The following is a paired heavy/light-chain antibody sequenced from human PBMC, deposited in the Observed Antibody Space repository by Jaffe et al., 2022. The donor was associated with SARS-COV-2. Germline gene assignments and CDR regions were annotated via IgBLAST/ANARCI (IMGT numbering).Light chain of an antibody. CDR2: KIS. Sequence: DIVMTQTPLSSVVTLGQPASISCKTRQSLVHSDGNTYLSWLQQRPGQPPRLLIYKISNHFSGVPDRFSGSGAGTDFTLKISRVEAEDVGVYYCMQATHFPYTFGRGTKLEIK. CDR3: MQATHFPYT. J-gene: IGKJ2*01. CDR1: QSLVHSDGNTY. V-gene: IGKV2-24*01.
Heavy chain of an antibody. D-gene: IGHD3-3*01. Sequence: EVQLVESGGGLVQPGGSLRLSCAASGFTFSSYWLHWVRQVPGKGLLWVSRINDDGSSTTYADSVKGRFTVSRDNAKNTLYLQMNSLRAEDTAVYYCARWSDYYGGMDVWGQGTTVTVSS. CDR1: GFTFSSYW. J-gene: IGHJ6*02. CDR2: INDDGSST. V-gene: IGHV3-74*01. CDR3: ARWSDYYGGMDV.